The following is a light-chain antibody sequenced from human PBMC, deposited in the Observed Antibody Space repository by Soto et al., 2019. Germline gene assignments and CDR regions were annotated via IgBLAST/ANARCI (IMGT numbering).Light chain of an antibody. CDR2: EVS. Sequence: QSALTQPASXSGSPGXSXTISXSXTXTXXGXYNXVSWYQXHPXKAPKLIIYEVSNRPSGVPDRFSGSKSGSTASLTISGXQXEDEADYYCSSYSSSDTLHVFGTPXKLTVL. CDR3: SSYSSSDTLHV. CDR1: XTXXGXYNX. J-gene: IGLJ1*01. V-gene: IGLV2-14*01.